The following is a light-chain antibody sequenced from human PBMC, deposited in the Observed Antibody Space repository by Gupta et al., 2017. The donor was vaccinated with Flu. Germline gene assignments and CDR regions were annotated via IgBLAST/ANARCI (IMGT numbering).Light chain of an antibody. V-gene: IGLV3-19*01. J-gene: IGLJ2*01. CDR2: GKN. CDR3: NSRDTSGNHPVV. Sequence: NARTTCQGDSLRSYYASWYRQKPGQAPVLVFYGKNNRPSGCPDRFSSSSSGNTGSLTITGAQAEDEADYYCNSRDTSGNHPVVFGGGTKLTVL. CDR1: SLRSYY.